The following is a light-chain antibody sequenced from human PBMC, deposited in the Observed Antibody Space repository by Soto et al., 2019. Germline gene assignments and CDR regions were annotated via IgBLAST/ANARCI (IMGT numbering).Light chain of an antibody. CDR1: SSNIGAGYD. CDR2: GNS. V-gene: IGLV1-40*01. J-gene: IGLJ2*01. CDR3: PSYDSSLSVSV. Sequence: QSVLTQPPSVSGAPGQRVTISCTGSSSNIGAGYDVHWYQQLPGTAPKLLIYGNSNRPSGVPDRFSGSKSGTSASLAITGLQAEDEADYYCPSYDSSLSVSVFGGGTKLTVL.